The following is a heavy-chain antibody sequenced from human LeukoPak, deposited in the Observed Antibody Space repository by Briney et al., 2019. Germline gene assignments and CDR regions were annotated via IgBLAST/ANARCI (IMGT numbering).Heavy chain of an antibody. V-gene: IGHV3-30*18. CDR2: ISDDGRNK. J-gene: IGHJ4*02. Sequence: QTGGSLRLSCAASGFSFVSYGMHWVRQAPGKGLEWVGDISDDGRNKNYADSVQGRLTISRDNSKITLYLQMNSLRDEDTAVYYCAKRPSDYGDYVAYFDYWGQGTLVTVSS. CDR3: AKRPSDYGDYVAYFDY. CDR1: GFSFVSYG. D-gene: IGHD4-17*01.